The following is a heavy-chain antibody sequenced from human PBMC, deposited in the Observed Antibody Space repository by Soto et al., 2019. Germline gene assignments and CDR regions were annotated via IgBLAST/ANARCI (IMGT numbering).Heavy chain of an antibody. J-gene: IGHJ5*02. V-gene: IGHV4-34*01. CDR1: GGSFSGYY. D-gene: IGHD3-10*01. CDR3: AGGRQKTYYGSGSYDKFDP. Sequence: SETLSLTCAVYGGSFSGYYWSWIRQPPGKGLEWIGEINHSGSTNYNPSLKSRVTISVDTSKNQFSLKLSSVTAADTAVYYCAGGRQKTYYGSGSYDKFDPWGQGTLVTVSS. CDR2: INHSGST.